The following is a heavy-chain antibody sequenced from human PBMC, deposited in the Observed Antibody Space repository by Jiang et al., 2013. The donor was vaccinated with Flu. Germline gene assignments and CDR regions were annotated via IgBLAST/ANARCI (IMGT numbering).Heavy chain of an antibody. D-gene: IGHD1-20*01. J-gene: IGHJ4*02. CDR2: IYYSGST. CDR1: GGSISSSSYY. V-gene: IGHV4-39*01. CDR3: AMNNYAGPYYFDY. Sequence: LLKPSETLSLSCIVSGGSISSSSYYWGWIRQPPGMGLEWIGIIYYSGSTYYNPSLKSRVTISVDTSKNQFSLKLSSVTAADTAVYYCAMNNYAGPYYFDYWGQGTLVTVSS.